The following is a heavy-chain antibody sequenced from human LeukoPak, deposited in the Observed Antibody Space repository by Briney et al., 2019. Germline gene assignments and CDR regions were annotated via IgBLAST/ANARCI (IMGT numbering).Heavy chain of an antibody. CDR2: ISAYNGNT. Sequence: ASVKVSCKASGYTFTSYGISWVRQAPGQGLEWMGWISAYNGNTNYAQKLQGRVTMTTDTSTSTAYMELRSLRSDDTAMYYCAGADYDFWSGYYTLTWAFDIWGQGTMVTVSS. D-gene: IGHD3-3*01. CDR3: AGADYDFWSGYYTLTWAFDI. V-gene: IGHV1-18*01. CDR1: GYTFTSYG. J-gene: IGHJ3*02.